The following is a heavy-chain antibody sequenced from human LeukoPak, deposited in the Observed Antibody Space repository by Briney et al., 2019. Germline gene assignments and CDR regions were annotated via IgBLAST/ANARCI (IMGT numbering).Heavy chain of an antibody. CDR1: GGSISSYY. CDR3: ARVVGDGYNYFLDY. Sequence: KPSETLSLTCTVSGGSISSYYWSWIRQPPGKGLEWIGYIYYSGSTNYNPSLKSRVTISVDTSKNQFSLKLSSVTAADTAVYYCARVVGDGYNYFLDYWGQGTLVTVSS. CDR2: IYYSGST. V-gene: IGHV4-59*08. D-gene: IGHD5-24*01. J-gene: IGHJ4*02.